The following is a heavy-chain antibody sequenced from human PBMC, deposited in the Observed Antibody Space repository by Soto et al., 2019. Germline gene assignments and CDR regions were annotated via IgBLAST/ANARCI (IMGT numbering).Heavy chain of an antibody. CDR3: TTVVYVGGDC. CDR1: GFTFSNAW. J-gene: IGHJ4*02. Sequence: EVQLVESGGGLVKPGGSLRLSCAASGFTFSNAWMSWVRQAPGKGLEWVGHIKSKTDGGTTDYAAPVKGRFTISRDDSKNTLYLQMNSLKTEDTAVYYCTTVVYVGGDCWGQGTLVTVSS. CDR2: IKSKTDGGTT. V-gene: IGHV3-15*01. D-gene: IGHD1-26*01.